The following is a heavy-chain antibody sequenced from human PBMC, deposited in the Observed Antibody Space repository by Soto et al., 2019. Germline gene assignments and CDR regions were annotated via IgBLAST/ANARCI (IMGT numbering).Heavy chain of an antibody. J-gene: IGHJ4*02. V-gene: IGHV3-23*01. Sequence: WGSLLVSCATSVFTFSNYAMVWVRQAPGKGQEWVSGIVGDGSSIYYADSVKGRFTISRDNSKNTLYLQMNSLRVEDTAVYYCARDAVYGDGLWLVAYWGQGTMVTVSS. D-gene: IGHD4-17*01. CDR1: VFTFSNYA. CDR3: ARDAVYGDGLWLVAY. CDR2: IVGDGSSI.